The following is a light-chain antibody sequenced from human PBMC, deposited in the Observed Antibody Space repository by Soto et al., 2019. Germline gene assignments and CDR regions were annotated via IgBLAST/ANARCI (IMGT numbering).Light chain of an antibody. V-gene: IGKV1-8*01. CDR1: QGISSY. CDR3: QQYYSYPPLT. Sequence: AIRMTQSPSSFSASTGDRVTITCRAGQGISSYLAWYQQKPGKAPKLLIYAASTLQSGVPSRFSGSGSGTDFTLTISCLQSEDFATYYCQQYYSYPPLTFGGGTK. CDR2: AAS. J-gene: IGKJ4*01.